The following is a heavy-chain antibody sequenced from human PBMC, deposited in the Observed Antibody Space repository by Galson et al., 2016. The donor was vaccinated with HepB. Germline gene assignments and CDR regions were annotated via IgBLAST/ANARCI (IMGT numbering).Heavy chain of an antibody. CDR2: ITPSGGAT. J-gene: IGHJ4*03. Sequence: SVKVSCKASGYIFTSYYIHWVRQAPGQGLEWMGRITPSGGATTFAQKFQGRVTLTRDTSTNTVYMELSSLRSEDTAMYHCVRQSYGDFPSDYWGQGTTVTVSS. V-gene: IGHV1-46*01. D-gene: IGHD4-17*01. CDR1: GYIFTSYY. CDR3: VRQSYGDFPSDY.